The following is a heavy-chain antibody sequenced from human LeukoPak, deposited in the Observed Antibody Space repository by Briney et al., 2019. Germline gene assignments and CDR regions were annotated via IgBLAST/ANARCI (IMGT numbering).Heavy chain of an antibody. CDR2: ITTGGPNT. D-gene: IGHD7-27*01. CDR3: AKDGGLWVSAHWGDS. V-gene: IGHV3-23*01. J-gene: IGHJ4*02. Sequence: GGSLRLSCTASGFTFSSYTMSWVRQAPGKGLKWVSTITTGGPNTYYADSVKGRFSVSRDDSKNTLYLQMNSLRAEDTAVYYCAKDGGLWVSAHWGDSWGRGTLVTVSS. CDR1: GFTFSSYT.